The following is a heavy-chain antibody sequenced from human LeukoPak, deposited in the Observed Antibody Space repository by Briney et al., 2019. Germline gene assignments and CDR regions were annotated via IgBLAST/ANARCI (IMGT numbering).Heavy chain of an antibody. V-gene: IGHV3-23*01. D-gene: IGHD6-13*01. CDR1: GFSFSSYG. CDR3: ARYKPRKYSSSSYYFDY. Sequence: GGSLRLSCAASGFSFSSYGMSWVRQAPGKGLEWISAITGSGGTTYYADSVEGRFTISRDNSKNTPYLQVNSLRAEDTAVYYCARYKPRKYSSSSYYFDYWGQGTLVTVSS. J-gene: IGHJ4*02. CDR2: ITGSGGTT.